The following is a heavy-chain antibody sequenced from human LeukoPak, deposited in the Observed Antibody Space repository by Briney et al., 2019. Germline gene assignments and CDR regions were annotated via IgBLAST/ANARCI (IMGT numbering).Heavy chain of an antibody. V-gene: IGHV3-7*01. CDR3: ARDPPYYDNSGYYYDY. J-gene: IGHJ4*02. D-gene: IGHD3-22*01. CDR1: GFTLSTYW. Sequence: GGSLRLSCAGSGFTLSTYWMSWLRQAPGKGLEWVANINQDGSEKNYVDSVKGRFTISRDNAKNSLYLQMNSLRAEDTAVYYCARDPPYYDNSGYYYDYWGQGTLVTVSS. CDR2: INQDGSEK.